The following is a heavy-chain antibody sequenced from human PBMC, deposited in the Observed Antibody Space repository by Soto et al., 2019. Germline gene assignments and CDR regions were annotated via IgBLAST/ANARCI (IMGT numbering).Heavy chain of an antibody. CDR3: AGMPYTTVTMAKRYY. D-gene: IGHD4-17*01. V-gene: IGHV3-30-3*01. CDR1: GLTFSSYA. Sequence: GGSLRLSCAASGLTFSSYAMHWVRQAPGKGLEWVAVISYDGSNKYYADSVKGRFTISRDNSKNTLYLQMNSLRAEDTAVYYCAGMPYTTVTMAKRYYWGQGTLVTVSS. J-gene: IGHJ4*02. CDR2: ISYDGSNK.